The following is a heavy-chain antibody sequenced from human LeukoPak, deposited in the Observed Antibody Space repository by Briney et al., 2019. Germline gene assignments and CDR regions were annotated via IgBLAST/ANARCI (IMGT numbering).Heavy chain of an antibody. D-gene: IGHD2-2*01. J-gene: IGHJ4*02. CDR1: GGSISSYY. V-gene: IGHV4-59*01. CDR3: ARGSKEFDY. Sequence: SETLSLTCTVSGGSISSYYWSWIRQPPGRGLEWIGYIYYSGSTNYNPSLKSRVTISVDTSRNQFSLKLSSVTAADTAVYYCARGSKEFDYWGQGTLVTVSS. CDR2: IYYSGST.